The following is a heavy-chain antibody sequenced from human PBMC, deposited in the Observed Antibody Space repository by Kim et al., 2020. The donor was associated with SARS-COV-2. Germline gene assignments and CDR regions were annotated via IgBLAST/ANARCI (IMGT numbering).Heavy chain of an antibody. CDR2: IIPVLGES. CDR3: ARDQRVMTIGGDEKSGMDV. V-gene: IGHV1-69*10. CDR1: GSPFSSFA. J-gene: IGHJ6*01. D-gene: IGHD3-10*01. Sequence: SVKVSCQAFGSPFSSFAITWVRQSPGQRPEWMGGIIPVLGESNSAQKFQDRLIINADESTNTAYMELTSLTSDDTAVCYCARDQRVMTIGGDEKSGMDVWGQGTTVTGSA.